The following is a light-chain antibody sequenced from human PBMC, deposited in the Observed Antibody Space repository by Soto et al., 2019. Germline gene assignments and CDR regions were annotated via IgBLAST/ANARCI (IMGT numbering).Light chain of an antibody. V-gene: IGKV1-5*01. Sequence: DIQMTQSPSTLPASVGDRVTITCRASQSISAWLAWYQQKPGNDPKLLIYDASSLESGVPSRFSGSGSGTKFTLTISSLQPDDFATYYCQHYKSYSPWTFGQGTKVDIK. J-gene: IGKJ1*01. CDR2: DAS. CDR3: QHYKSYSPWT. CDR1: QSISAW.